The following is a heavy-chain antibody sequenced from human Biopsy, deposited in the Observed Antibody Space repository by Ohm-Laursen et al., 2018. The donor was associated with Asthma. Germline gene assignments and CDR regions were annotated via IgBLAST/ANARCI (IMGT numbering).Heavy chain of an antibody. V-gene: IGHV4-30-4*02. CDR2: IYYSGST. J-gene: IGHJ5*02. CDR1: GGSISSGDYY. Sequence: PSDTLSLTCTVSGGSISSGDYYWSWIRQPPGKGLEWIGYIYYSGSTYYNPSLKSRVTISVDTSKNQFSMRLTSVTAADTAVYYCARDRAMISETWGQGTLVTVPS. CDR3: ARDRAMISET. D-gene: IGHD3-22*01.